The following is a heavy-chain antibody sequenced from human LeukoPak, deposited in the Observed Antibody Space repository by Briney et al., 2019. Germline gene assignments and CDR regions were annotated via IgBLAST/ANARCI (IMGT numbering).Heavy chain of an antibody. CDR1: GGSISSGGYS. Sequence: SETLSLTCAVSGGSISSGGYSWSWIRQPPGKGLEWIGYIYHSGSTYYNPSLKSRVTISVDRSKNQFSLKLSSVTAADTAVYYCARWGGYGDYTFYYGMDVWGQGTTVTVSS. V-gene: IGHV4-30-2*01. J-gene: IGHJ6*02. D-gene: IGHD4-17*01. CDR3: ARWGGYGDYTFYYGMDV. CDR2: IYHSGST.